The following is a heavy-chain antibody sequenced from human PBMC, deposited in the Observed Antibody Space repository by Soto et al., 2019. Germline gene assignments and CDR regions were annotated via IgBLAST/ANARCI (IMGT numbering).Heavy chain of an antibody. D-gene: IGHD3-22*01. CDR2: IYYSGST. CDR1: GGSISSYY. CDR3: ARSDFKYYYDSSGYYGFWFDP. Sequence: SETLSLTCTVSGGSISSYYWSWIRQPPGKGLEWIGYIYYSGSTNYNPSLKSRVTISVDTSKNQFSLKLSSVTAADTAVYYCARSDFKYYYDSSGYYGFWFDPRGQGTLVTVS. J-gene: IGHJ5*02. V-gene: IGHV4-59*01.